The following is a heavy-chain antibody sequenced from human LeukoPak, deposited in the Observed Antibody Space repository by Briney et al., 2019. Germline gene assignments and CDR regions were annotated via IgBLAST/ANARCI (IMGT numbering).Heavy chain of an antibody. CDR1: GYTFTSYD. Sequence: ASVKVSCKASGYTFTSYDINWVRQATGQGLEWMGWMNPNSGNTGYAQKFQGRVTITRNTSISTAYMELSSLRSEDTAVYYCARAPPTDYYYYMDVWGKGTTVTVSS. CDR3: ARAPPTDYYYYMDV. V-gene: IGHV1-8*03. CDR2: MNPNSGNT. J-gene: IGHJ6*03.